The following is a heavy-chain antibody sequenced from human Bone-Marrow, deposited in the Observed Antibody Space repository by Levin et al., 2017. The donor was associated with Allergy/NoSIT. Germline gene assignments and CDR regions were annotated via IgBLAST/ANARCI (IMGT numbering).Heavy chain of an antibody. V-gene: IGHV4-59*01. CDR2: IYFSGST. J-gene: IGHJ3*02. CDR1: GGSMSDYY. D-gene: IGHD4-11*01. Sequence: SETLSLTCTVSGGSMSDYYWAWIRQSPGKGLEWIAYIYFSGSTKYNPSLNSRVTILQDTSKNQFSLKVTSVTAADTAVYFCARRRAAADYNDAFDIWGPGKVVTVSS. CDR3: ARRRAAADYNDAFDI.